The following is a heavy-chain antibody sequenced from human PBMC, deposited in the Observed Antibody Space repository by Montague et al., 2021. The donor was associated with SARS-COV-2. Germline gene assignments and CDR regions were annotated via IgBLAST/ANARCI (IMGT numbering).Heavy chain of an antibody. J-gene: IGHJ3*02. Sequence: SETLSLTCTVSGGPISSSSYYWGWIRQPPGKGLEWIGSIYYSGSTYYNPSLKSRVTISVGTSKNQFSLKLGSVTAADTAVYYCARFPTSYYYDSKAAPATPDAFDIWGQGTMVTVSS. CDR3: ARFPTSYYYDSKAAPATPDAFDI. D-gene: IGHD3-22*01. CDR1: GGPISSSSYY. CDR2: IYYSGST. V-gene: IGHV4-39*01.